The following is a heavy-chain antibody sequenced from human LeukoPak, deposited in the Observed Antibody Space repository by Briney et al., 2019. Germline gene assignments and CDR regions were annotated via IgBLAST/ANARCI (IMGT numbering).Heavy chain of an antibody. CDR3: ARVPLHYDSSEDY. J-gene: IGHJ4*02. D-gene: IGHD3-22*01. CDR2: IRYDGSNK. Sequence: GGSLRLSCAASGFTFSSYGMHWVRQAPGKGLEWVAFIRYDGSNKYYADSVKGRFTISRDNSKNTLYLQMNSLRAEDTAVYYCARVPLHYDSSEDYWGQGTLVTVSS. CDR1: GFTFSSYG. V-gene: IGHV3-30*02.